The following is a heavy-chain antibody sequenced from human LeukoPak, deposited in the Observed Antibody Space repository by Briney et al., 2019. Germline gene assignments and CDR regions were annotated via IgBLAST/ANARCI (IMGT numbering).Heavy chain of an antibody. V-gene: IGHV4-31*03. J-gene: IGHJ4*02. Sequence: PSETLSLTCTVSGGSISSNGYYWGWIRQHPGKGLEWIGHIYYSGSTYYNPSLKSRVTISVDTSKNQFSLKVRSVTAADTAVYYCARSRSGYYGDVDYWGQGTLVTVSS. CDR2: IYYSGST. CDR3: ARSRSGYYGDVDY. CDR1: GGSISSNGYY. D-gene: IGHD3-3*01.